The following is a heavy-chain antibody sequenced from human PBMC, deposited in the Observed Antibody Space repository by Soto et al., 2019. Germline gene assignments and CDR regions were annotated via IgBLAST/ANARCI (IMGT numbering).Heavy chain of an antibody. D-gene: IGHD1-26*01. CDR1: GFTFSGSA. J-gene: IGHJ4*02. CDR3: IIQATTESLFDY. V-gene: IGHV3-73*02. CDR2: IRSKANSYAT. Sequence: EVQLVESGGGLVQPGGSLKLSCAASGFTFSGSAMHWVRQASGKGLEWVGRIRSKANSYATAYAASVKGRFTISRDDSKTTAYLQMNSLKTEDTAVYYCIIQATTESLFDYWGQGTLVTFSS.